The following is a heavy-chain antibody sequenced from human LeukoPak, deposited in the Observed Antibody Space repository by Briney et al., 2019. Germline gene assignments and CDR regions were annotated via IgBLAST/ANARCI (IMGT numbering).Heavy chain of an antibody. J-gene: IGHJ2*01. CDR3: ASYAKDIVVLPAASIYWYFDL. D-gene: IGHD2-2*01. Sequence: SETLSLTCAVYGGSFSGYYWSWIRQPPGKGLEWIGEINHSGSTNYNPSLKSRVTISVDTSKNQFSLKLSSVTAADTAVYYCASYAKDIVVLPAASIYWYFDLWGRGALVTVSS. V-gene: IGHV4-34*01. CDR1: GGSFSGYY. CDR2: INHSGST.